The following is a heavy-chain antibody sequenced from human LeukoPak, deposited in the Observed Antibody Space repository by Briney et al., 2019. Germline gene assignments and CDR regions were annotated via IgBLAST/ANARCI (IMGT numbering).Heavy chain of an antibody. V-gene: IGHV3-15*01. CDR2: IKSKTDGGTT. CDR1: GFTFSNAW. CDR3: TTQSRGYSYGDFDY. J-gene: IGHJ4*02. D-gene: IGHD5-18*01. Sequence: GGSLRLSCAASGFTFSNAWMSWVRQAPGKGLEWVGRIKSKTDGGTTDYAAPVKGRFTISRDDSKNTLYLQMNSLKTEDTAVYYCTTQSRGYSYGDFDYWGQGTLVTVSS.